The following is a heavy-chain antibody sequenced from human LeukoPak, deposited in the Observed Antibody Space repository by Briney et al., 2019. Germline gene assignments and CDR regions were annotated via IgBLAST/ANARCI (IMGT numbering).Heavy chain of an antibody. CDR1: GFTFSSYG. CDR3: AKDRGTIFDVLNFDFDL. Sequence: GGSLRLSCAASGFTFSSYGMHWVRQAPGKGLEWVAVISYDGSNKYYADSVKGRFTISRDNSERTVSLQMSSLTPDDTGVYYCAKDRGTIFDVLNFDFDLWGQGALVTVSS. CDR2: ISYDGSNK. V-gene: IGHV3-30*18. D-gene: IGHD3-3*02. J-gene: IGHJ4*02.